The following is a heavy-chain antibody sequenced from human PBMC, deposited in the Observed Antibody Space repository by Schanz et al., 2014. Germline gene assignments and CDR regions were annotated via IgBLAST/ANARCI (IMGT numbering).Heavy chain of an antibody. CDR3: ARRITGTHHNPYYHGMDV. D-gene: IGHD1-20*01. CDR2: IFFRGST. Sequence: QVQLQESGPGLVKPSQTLSLTCAVSGGSISSGGYSWSWIRQPPGKGLEWIGYIFFRGSTYYNPSLKSRFTISIDTSKTQFSLRLTSVTAEDTAVYYCARRITGTHHNPYYHGMDVWGQGTTVTVSS. J-gene: IGHJ6*02. CDR1: GGSISSGGYS. V-gene: IGHV4-30-4*07.